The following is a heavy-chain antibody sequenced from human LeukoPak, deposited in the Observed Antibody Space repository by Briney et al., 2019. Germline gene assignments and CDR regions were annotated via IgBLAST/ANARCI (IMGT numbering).Heavy chain of an antibody. CDR3: ARASSSSWENDY. D-gene: IGHD6-13*01. J-gene: IGHJ4*02. CDR1: GYTFTGYY. V-gene: IGHV1-2*02. Sequence: ASVKVSCKASGYTFTGYYMHWVRQAPGQGLEWMGWISPNSGGTNYAQKFQGRVTMTRDTSISTAYMELSRLRSDDTAVYYCARASSSSWENDYWGQGTLVTVSS. CDR2: ISPNSGGT.